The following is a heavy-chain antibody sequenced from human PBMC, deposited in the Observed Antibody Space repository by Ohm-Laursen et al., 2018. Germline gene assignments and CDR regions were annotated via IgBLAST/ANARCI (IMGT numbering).Heavy chain of an antibody. CDR3: AKEPYSSGWYAEYFQH. CDR2: ISYDGSNK. D-gene: IGHD6-19*01. CDR1: GFTFSSYW. V-gene: IGHV3-30*18. Sequence: SLRLSCAASGFTFSSYWMSWVRQAPGKGLEWVAVISYDGSNKYYADSVKGRFTISRDNSKNTLYLQMNSLRAEDTAVYYCAKEPYSSGWYAEYFQHWGQGTLVTVSS. J-gene: IGHJ1*01.